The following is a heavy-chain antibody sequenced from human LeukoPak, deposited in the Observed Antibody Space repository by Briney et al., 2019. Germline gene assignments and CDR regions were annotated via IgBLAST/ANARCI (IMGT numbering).Heavy chain of an antibody. CDR2: IASDGSST. V-gene: IGHV3-74*01. CDR3: ARGRPHGNDY. J-gene: IGHJ4*02. D-gene: IGHD4-23*01. Sequence: GGSLRLSCAASGLIFARYAMNWVRQAPGKGLVWVSRIASDGSSTTYADSVKGRFSISRDNAKNTLYLQMNSLRVEDTAVYYCARGRPHGNDYWGQGTLVTVSS. CDR1: GLIFARYA.